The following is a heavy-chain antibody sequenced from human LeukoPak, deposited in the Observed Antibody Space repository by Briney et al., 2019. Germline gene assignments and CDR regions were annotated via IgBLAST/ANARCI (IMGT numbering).Heavy chain of an antibody. Sequence: GESLRISCKGSGYSFTNNWITWVRQMPGKGLEWMGRIDPSDSYTDYSPSFQGHVTISVDKSINAAYLQWSSLQASDTAMYFCARQVQGESSGWPLAFGYWGQGTLVTVSS. V-gene: IGHV5-10-1*01. J-gene: IGHJ4*02. CDR3: ARQVQGESSGWPLAFGY. CDR1: GYSFTNNW. CDR2: IDPSDSYT. D-gene: IGHD6-19*01.